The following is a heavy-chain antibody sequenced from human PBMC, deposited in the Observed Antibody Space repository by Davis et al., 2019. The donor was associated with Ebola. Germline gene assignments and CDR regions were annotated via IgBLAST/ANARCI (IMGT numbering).Heavy chain of an antibody. V-gene: IGHV3-48*02. D-gene: IGHD3-10*01. Sequence: GGSLRLSCAASGFTFSAYSMNWVRQAPGKGLEWVSYISSSSSTIYYADSVKGRFTNSRDNAKNSLYLQMNSLRDEDTAVYYCARDAMVRGVTVSYYYGMDVWGKGTTVTVSS. CDR3: ARDAMVRGVTVSYYYGMDV. J-gene: IGHJ6*04. CDR2: ISSSSSTI. CDR1: GFTFSAYS.